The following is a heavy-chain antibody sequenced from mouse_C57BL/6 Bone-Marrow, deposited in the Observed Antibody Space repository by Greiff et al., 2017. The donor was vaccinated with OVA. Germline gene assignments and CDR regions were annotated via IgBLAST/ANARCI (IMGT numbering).Heavy chain of an antibody. CDR3: ARVDSRGPCFDV. V-gene: IGHV1-82*01. Sequence: VMLVESGPELVKPGASVKISCKASGYAFSSSWMNWVKQRPGKGLEWIGRIYPGDGDTNYNRKFKGKATLTADKSSSTAYMQLSSLTSEDSAVYYCARVDSRGPCFDVWGTGTTVTVSA. D-gene: IGHD1-1*01. CDR1: GYAFSSSW. J-gene: IGHJ1*03. CDR2: IYPGDGDT.